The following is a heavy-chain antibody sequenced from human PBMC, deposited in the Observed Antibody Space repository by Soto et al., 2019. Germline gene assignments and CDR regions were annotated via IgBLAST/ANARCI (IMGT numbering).Heavy chain of an antibody. J-gene: IGHJ4*02. Sequence: EVQLVESGGGLVQPGGSLRLSCAASGFTFSTYWMTWVRRPPGKGLEWVANLDHDGSERYYVDSVRGRFTISRDNAKNSLYLQRNSLRAEDTAVYYCVCGGNFFVYWGQGTLVTVSP. CDR1: GFTFSTYW. CDR3: VCGGNFFVY. CDR2: LDHDGSER. V-gene: IGHV3-7*01. D-gene: IGHD3-16*01.